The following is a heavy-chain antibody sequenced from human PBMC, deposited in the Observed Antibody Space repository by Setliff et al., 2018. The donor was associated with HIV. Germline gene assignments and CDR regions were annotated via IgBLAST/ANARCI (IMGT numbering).Heavy chain of an antibody. V-gene: IGHV1-3*01. CDR3: ARSRVHYYYDSSGYPTRYDAFDI. D-gene: IGHD3-22*01. CDR2: INVVNGNI. J-gene: IGHJ3*02. Sequence: ASVKVSCKASGYTFTDYAMHWVRQAPGQRLEWVGWINVVNGNIKYSQKFQGRVTIIRDTSASTAYMELSSLRSEDTAVYYCARSRVHYYYDSSGYPTRYDAFDIWGQGTMVTVSS. CDR1: GYTFTDYA.